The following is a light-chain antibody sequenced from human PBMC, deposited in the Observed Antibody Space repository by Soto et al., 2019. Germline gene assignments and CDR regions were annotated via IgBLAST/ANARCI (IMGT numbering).Light chain of an antibody. CDR3: QQRSNWPPIT. J-gene: IGKJ5*01. CDR2: DAS. CDR1: QSVSSY. Sequence: EIVLTQSPATLSLSPGERATLSCRASQSVSSYLAWYQQKRGQAPRLLIYDASNRATAIPARFIGSGAGTAVTLPISSLEPEDFAVYYCQQRSNWPPITFGQGTRLEIK. V-gene: IGKV3-11*01.